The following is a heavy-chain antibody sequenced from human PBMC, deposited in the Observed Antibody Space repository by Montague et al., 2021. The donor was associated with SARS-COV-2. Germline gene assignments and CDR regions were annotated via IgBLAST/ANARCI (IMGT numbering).Heavy chain of an antibody. D-gene: IGHD6-6*01. J-gene: IGHJ4*02. Sequence: SETLSLTCTVSGGSISSYYWSWIRQPPGKGLEWLGYIYYSGSTNYNPSLKSRVTISVDTSKNQFSLKLSSVTAADTAVYYCARWGLYSSSAGGYDYWGQGTLVTVSS. CDR2: IYYSGST. V-gene: IGHV4-59*01. CDR1: GGSISSYY. CDR3: ARWGLYSSSAGGYDY.